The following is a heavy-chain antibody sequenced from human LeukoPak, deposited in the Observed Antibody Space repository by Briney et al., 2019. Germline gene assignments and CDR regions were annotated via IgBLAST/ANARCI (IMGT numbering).Heavy chain of an antibody. Sequence: GSLKLSCAASGFTFSSYAMHWVRQAPGKGLEWVAVISYDGSNKYYADSVKGRFTISRDNSKNTLYLQMNSLRAEDTAVYYCARVPYEADYYFDYWGQGTLVTVSS. V-gene: IGHV3-30-3*01. CDR2: ISYDGSNK. CDR3: ARVPYEADYYFDY. D-gene: IGHD3-3*01. J-gene: IGHJ4*02. CDR1: GFTFSSYA.